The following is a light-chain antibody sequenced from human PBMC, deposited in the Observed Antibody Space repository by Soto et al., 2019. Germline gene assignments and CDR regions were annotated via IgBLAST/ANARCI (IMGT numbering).Light chain of an antibody. Sequence: EIVMTQSPATLSVSPGERAPLSCRASQRVSSNLAWYQQKPAQAPRLLMSAASTRASDVPARFSGSGSGTEFTLTISSLQSEDFALYYCQQYDTWPTFGQGTKVEIK. J-gene: IGKJ1*01. V-gene: IGKV3-15*01. CDR3: QQYDTWPT. CDR2: AAS. CDR1: QRVSSN.